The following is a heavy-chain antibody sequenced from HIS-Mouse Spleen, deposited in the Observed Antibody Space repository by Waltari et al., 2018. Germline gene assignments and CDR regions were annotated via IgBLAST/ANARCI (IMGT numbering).Heavy chain of an antibody. J-gene: IGHJ2*01. CDR2: IYYSGST. V-gene: IGHV4-39*07. Sequence: QLQLQESGPGLVKPSETLSLTCTVSGGSISSRSYSWCWIRQPPGKGLEWIGSIYYSGSTYYNPSLKSRVTISVDTSKNQFSLKLSSVTAADTAVYYCAREIPYSSSWYDWYFDLWGRGTLVTVSS. D-gene: IGHD6-13*01. CDR3: AREIPYSSSWYDWYFDL. CDR1: GGSISSRSYS.